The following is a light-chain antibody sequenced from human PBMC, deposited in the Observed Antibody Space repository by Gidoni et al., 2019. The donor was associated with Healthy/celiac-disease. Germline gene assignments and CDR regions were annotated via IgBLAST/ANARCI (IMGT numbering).Light chain of an antibody. CDR2: DAS. V-gene: IGKV3-11*01. J-gene: IGKJ3*01. CDR1: QSVSSY. Sequence: EIVLTQSPATLSLSPGERATPSCRASQSVSSYLAWYQQKPGQAPRLLIYDASNRATGIPARFSGSGSGTDFTLTISSLEPEDFEVYYGQQRNTVXPXTKVDIK. CDR3: QQRNT.